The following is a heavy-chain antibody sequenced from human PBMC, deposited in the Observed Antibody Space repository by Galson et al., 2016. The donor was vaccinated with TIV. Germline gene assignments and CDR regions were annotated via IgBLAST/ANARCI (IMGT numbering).Heavy chain of an antibody. D-gene: IGHD6-13*01. CDR3: ARLSRSATGSIVLHQ. J-gene: IGHJ4*02. V-gene: IGHV4-38-2*02. CDR2: MYHTGST. Sequence: SETLSLTCIVSAHSISSAYYWGWIRQPPGKGLEWIGSMYHTGSTFYNPSLKSRVTMSVDTSMNQFSLNLSSLTAADTAVYYCARLSRSATGSIVLHQWGQGTLVTVSS. CDR1: AHSISSAYY.